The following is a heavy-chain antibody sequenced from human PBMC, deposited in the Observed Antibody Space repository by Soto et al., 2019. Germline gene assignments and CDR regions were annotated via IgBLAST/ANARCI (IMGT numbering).Heavy chain of an antibody. CDR1: GFTFSSYS. CDR2: ISSSSSYI. V-gene: IGHV3-21*01. Sequence: LRLSCAASGFTFSSYSMNRVRQAPGKGLEWVSSISSSSSYIYYADSVKGRFTISRDNAKNSLYLQMNSLRAEDTAVYYCARVRIGSLYGMDVWGQGTTVTVSS. CDR3: ARVRIGSLYGMDV. D-gene: IGHD2-21*01. J-gene: IGHJ6*02.